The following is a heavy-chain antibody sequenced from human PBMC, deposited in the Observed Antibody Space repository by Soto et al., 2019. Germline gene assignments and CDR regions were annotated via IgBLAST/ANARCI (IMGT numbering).Heavy chain of an antibody. J-gene: IGHJ4*02. CDR2: IDPDGSDT. V-gene: IGHV3-74*01. D-gene: IGHD1-26*01. Sequence: GGPLGLSCAASGFAFSRFPMHWVRQAPGKGLVWVSRIDPDGSDTTYADSVKGRFTISRDNAKNIVYLQMSSLRAEDTALYYCATMAGTYPYWGQGTLVTVSS. CDR1: GFAFSRFP. CDR3: ATMAGTYPY.